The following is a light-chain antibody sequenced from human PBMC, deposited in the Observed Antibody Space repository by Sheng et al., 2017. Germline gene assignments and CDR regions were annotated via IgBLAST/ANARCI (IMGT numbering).Light chain of an antibody. Sequence: DIQMTQSPSSLSAAVGDRVTITCRASQSISTYLNWYQQKPGKAPNLLIFASSSLQSGAPLRFSASGSGTDFTLTISSLEPEDFVVYYCQQRTNWPPLTFGGGTKVEIK. J-gene: IGKJ4*01. CDR1: QSISTY. V-gene: IGKV1-39*01. CDR2: ASS. CDR3: QQRTNWPPLT.